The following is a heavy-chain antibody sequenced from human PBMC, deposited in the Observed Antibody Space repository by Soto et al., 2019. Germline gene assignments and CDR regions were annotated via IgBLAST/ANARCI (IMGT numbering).Heavy chain of an antibody. CDR3: ARHPSDFWFDP. D-gene: IGHD2-21*02. CDR1: GGSISSYF. CDR2: IYYSGST. J-gene: IGHJ5*02. V-gene: IGHV4-39*01. Sequence: PSETLSLTCTVSGGSISSYFWGWIRQPPGKGLEWIGSIYYSGSTYYNPSLKSRVTVSLDTSKNQFSLKLSSVTAADTAVYYCARHPSDFWFDPWGQGTLVTVSS.